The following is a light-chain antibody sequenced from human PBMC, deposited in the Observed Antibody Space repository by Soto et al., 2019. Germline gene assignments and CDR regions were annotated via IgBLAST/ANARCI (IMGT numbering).Light chain of an antibody. CDR2: GAS. CDR1: QSVSSGY. CDR3: QQYGGSPVT. Sequence: EIVLTQSPGTLSLSPGEGATLSCRTSQSVSSGYLAWYQQKPGQAPRLLIYGASTRATGIPDRFSGSGSGTDFTLIISRLEPEDFAVYYCQQYGGSPVTFGQGTRLEIK. V-gene: IGKV3-20*01. J-gene: IGKJ5*01.